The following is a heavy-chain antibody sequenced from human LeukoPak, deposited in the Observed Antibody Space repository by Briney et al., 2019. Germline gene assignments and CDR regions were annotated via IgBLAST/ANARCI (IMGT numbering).Heavy chain of an antibody. CDR2: ISGSGGST. Sequence: GGSLRLSCAASGFTFSSYGMSWVRQAPGKGLEWVSAISGSGGSTYYADSVRGRFTISRDNFKNTLYLQMNSLRAEDPAVYYCARSRRRELLGTSFDYWGQGTLVTVSS. CDR1: GFTFSSYG. CDR3: ARSRRRELLGTSFDY. D-gene: IGHD1-26*01. V-gene: IGHV3-23*01. J-gene: IGHJ4*02.